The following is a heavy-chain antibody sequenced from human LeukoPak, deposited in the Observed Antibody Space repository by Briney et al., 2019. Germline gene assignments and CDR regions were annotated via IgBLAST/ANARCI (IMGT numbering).Heavy chain of an antibody. J-gene: IGHJ4*02. D-gene: IGHD6-19*01. V-gene: IGHV3-49*03. Sequence: GGPLRLSCTASGFTFGDYAFSWFRQAPGKGLEWVGFIRSKIYGGTAEYAASVKGRFTISRDDSKTIAYLQLNSLESDDTALYYCARKAPNTYGSGRWDYWGQGTLVTVSS. CDR3: ARKAPNTYGSGRWDY. CDR2: IRSKIYGGTA. CDR1: GFTFGDYA.